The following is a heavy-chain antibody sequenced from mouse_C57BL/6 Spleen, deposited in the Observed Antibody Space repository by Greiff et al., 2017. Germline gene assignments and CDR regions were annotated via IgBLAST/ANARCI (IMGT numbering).Heavy chain of an antibody. J-gene: IGHJ2*01. Sequence: VQLQQSGAELVKPGASVKLSCKASGYTFTSYWMHWVKQRPGQGLEWIGMIHPNSGSTNYNEKFKSKATLTVDKSSSTAYMQLSSLTSEDSAVYYCAREGYYYGSKGDYWGQGTTLTVSS. CDR2: IHPNSGST. CDR1: GYTFTSYW. V-gene: IGHV1-64*01. CDR3: AREGYYYGSKGDY. D-gene: IGHD1-1*01.